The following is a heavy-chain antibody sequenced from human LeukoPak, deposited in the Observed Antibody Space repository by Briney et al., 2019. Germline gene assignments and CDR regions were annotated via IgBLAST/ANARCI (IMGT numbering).Heavy chain of an antibody. CDR1: GYTFSSNA. CDR3: ARGYDSSGFFSD. J-gene: IGHJ4*02. CDR2: IDTNTGNP. D-gene: IGHD3-22*01. V-gene: IGHV7-4-1*02. Sequence: ASVRVSCKASGYTFSSNAINWVRQAPGQGLEWMGWIDTNTGNPTYAQSLTGRFVFSLDTSVSTAYLQINSLKAEDTGEYFCARGYDSSGFFSDWGQGTLVTVSS.